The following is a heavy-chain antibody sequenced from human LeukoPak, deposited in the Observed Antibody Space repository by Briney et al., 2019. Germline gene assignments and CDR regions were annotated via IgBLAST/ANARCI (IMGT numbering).Heavy chain of an antibody. D-gene: IGHD4-17*01. V-gene: IGHV4-34*01. CDR2: INHSGST. CDR1: GGSFSGYY. Sequence: PSETLSLTCAVYGGSFSGYYWSWIRQPPGKGLEWIGEINHSGSTNYNPSLKSRVTMSVDTSKNQFSLKLSSVTAADTAVYYCARGTTVWYAFDIWGQGTMVTVSS. J-gene: IGHJ3*02. CDR3: ARGTTVWYAFDI.